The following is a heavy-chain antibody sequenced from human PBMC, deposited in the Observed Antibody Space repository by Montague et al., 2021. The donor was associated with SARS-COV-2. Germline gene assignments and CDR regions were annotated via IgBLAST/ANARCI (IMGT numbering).Heavy chain of an antibody. Sequence: SETLSLTCTVSGGSISSYYWSWIRQPPGKGLEWIGYIYYSGSTNYNPSLKSRVTISVDTSKNQFSLKLSSVTAADTAVYYCAREMEDSSYSPVVDYWGQGTLVTVSS. D-gene: IGHD3-22*01. CDR1: GGSISSYY. J-gene: IGHJ4*02. V-gene: IGHV4-59*01. CDR2: IYYSGST. CDR3: AREMEDSSYSPVVDY.